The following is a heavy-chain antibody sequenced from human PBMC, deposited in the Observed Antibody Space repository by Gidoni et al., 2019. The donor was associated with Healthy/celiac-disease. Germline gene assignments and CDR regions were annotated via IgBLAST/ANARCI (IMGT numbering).Heavy chain of an antibody. CDR3: ARADGYCSSTSCYAILDY. J-gene: IGHJ4*02. CDR1: GFTFSDYY. V-gene: IGHV3-11*01. Sequence: QVQLVESGGGLVKPVGSLRLSCAASGFTFSDYYMSWIRQAPGKGLEWVSYISSRGSTIYYADSVKGRFTISRDNAKNSLYLQMNSLRAEDTAVYYCARADGYCSSTSCYAILDYWGQGTLVTVSS. CDR2: ISSRGSTI. D-gene: IGHD2-2*01.